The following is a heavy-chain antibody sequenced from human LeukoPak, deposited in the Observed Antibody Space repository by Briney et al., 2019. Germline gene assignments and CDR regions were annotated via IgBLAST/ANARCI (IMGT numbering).Heavy chain of an antibody. Sequence: GGSLRLSCAASGFTFKTYSMNWVRQAPGKGLEWVSYISSTSGTVHYADSVKGRFTISRDNAKNSLYLQMDSLRAEDTAIYYCARLPLLYSSSSDWGQGTLVTVSS. CDR3: ARLPLLYSSSSD. V-gene: IGHV3-48*01. D-gene: IGHD6-6*01. CDR1: GFTFKTYS. CDR2: ISSTSGTV. J-gene: IGHJ4*02.